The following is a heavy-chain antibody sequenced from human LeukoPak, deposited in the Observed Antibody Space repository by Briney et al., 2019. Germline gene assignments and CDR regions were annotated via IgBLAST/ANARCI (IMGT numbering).Heavy chain of an antibody. Sequence: SETLSLTCAVYGGSFSGYYWSWIRQPPGKGLEWIGEINHSGSTNYNPSLKSRVTISVDTFKNQFSLKLSSVTAADTAVYYCARGAIIVGGSYYMDVWGKGTTVTVSS. J-gene: IGHJ6*03. V-gene: IGHV4-34*01. CDR2: INHSGST. CDR3: ARGAIIVGGSYYMDV. D-gene: IGHD1-26*01. CDR1: GGSFSGYY.